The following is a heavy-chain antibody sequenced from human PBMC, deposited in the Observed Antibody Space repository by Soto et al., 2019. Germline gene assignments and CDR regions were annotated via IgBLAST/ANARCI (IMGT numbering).Heavy chain of an antibody. D-gene: IGHD2-21*02. J-gene: IGHJ6*02. V-gene: IGHV2-70*01. Sequence: SGPTLVNPTHPLTLTCTFSGFSLNTRGMCVSWIRQPPGKALEWLALIDWDDDKYYSSSLKTRLTISKDTSKSQVVFTMTNMDPVDTATYYCARAPSGDCKNGMDVWGQGTTVTVSS. CDR3: ARAPSGDCKNGMDV. CDR2: IDWDDDK. CDR1: GFSLNTRGMC.